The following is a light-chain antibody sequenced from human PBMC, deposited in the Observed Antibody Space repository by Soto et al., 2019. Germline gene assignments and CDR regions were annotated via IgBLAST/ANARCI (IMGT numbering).Light chain of an antibody. CDR3: YSYAGSTTFVV. Sequence: QSALTQPASVSGSPVQSITISCTGTSSDVGRYNLVSWFQQHPGKAPKLMIYEVTKRPSGVSNRFSASKSGNTASLTISGLQAEDEADYYCYSYAGSTTFVVFGGGTKVTVL. CDR1: SSDVGRYNL. J-gene: IGLJ3*02. CDR2: EVT. V-gene: IGLV2-23*02.